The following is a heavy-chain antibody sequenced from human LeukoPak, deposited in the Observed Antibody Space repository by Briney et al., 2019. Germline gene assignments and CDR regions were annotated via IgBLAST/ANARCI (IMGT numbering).Heavy chain of an antibody. Sequence: GGSLRLSCAASGFTFSKYDMSWVRQAPGKGLEWVSVINTRGGDTYHADSVKGRFTISRDNSKNTLYLQMNSLRVEDTAVYYCAKGGWLDDYWGQGTLVTVSS. CDR3: AKGGWLDDY. CDR1: GFTFSKYD. D-gene: IGHD6-19*01. V-gene: IGHV3-23*01. J-gene: IGHJ4*02. CDR2: INTRGGDT.